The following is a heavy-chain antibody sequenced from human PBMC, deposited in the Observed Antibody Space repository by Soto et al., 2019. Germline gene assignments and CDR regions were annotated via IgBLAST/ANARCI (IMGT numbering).Heavy chain of an antibody. J-gene: IGHJ6*02. CDR1: GGSISSGGYY. V-gene: IGHV4-31*03. Sequence: SETLSLTCTVSGGSISSGGYYWSWVRQHPGKGLEWIGYVYYSGSTFYNPSLKSGVSISVDTSKNQFSLRLSSVTAADTAVYYCARDLGYYDRSGPRLDVWGQGTTVTVSS. D-gene: IGHD3-22*01. CDR2: VYYSGST. CDR3: ARDLGYYDRSGPRLDV.